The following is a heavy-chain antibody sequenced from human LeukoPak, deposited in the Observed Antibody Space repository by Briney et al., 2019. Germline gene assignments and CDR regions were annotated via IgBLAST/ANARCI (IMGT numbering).Heavy chain of an antibody. CDR2: VHLSGAT. J-gene: IGHJ4*02. CDR3: TRESGAFSPFGF. D-gene: IGHD1-26*01. CDR1: GGSITTTNW. V-gene: IGHV4-4*02. Sequence: SGTLSLTCAVSGGSITTTNWWSWVRQPPGKGLEWIGEVHLSGATNYNPSLESRVSMSIDKSKNHLSLEVTSVTAADTAIYYCTRESGAFSPFGFWGQGTLVTVSS.